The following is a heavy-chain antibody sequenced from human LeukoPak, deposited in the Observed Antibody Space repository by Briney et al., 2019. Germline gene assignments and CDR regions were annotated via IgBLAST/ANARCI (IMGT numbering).Heavy chain of an antibody. CDR2: IYYSGST. J-gene: IGHJ4*02. CDR3: ARDGGSWYGDYFDY. V-gene: IGHV4-59*01. CDR1: GGSISSYY. D-gene: IGHD6-13*01. Sequence: PSETLSLTCTVSGGSISSYYWSWIRQPLGKGLEWIGYIYYSGSTNYNPSLKSRVTISVDTSKNQFSLKLSSVTAADTAVYYCARDGGSWYGDYFDYWGQGTLVTVSS.